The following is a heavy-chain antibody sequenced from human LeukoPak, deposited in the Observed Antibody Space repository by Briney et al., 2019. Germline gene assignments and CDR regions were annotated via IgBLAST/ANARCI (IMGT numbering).Heavy chain of an antibody. Sequence: PSETLSLTCAVSDYSISSGDYWGWIRQPPGKGLEWIGKISHSGSTNYNPSLKSRVTISVDTSTNQFSLNLSSVTAADTAVYYCARSANAFDIWGQGTMVTVSS. CDR1: DYSISSGDY. J-gene: IGHJ3*02. CDR2: ISHSGST. V-gene: IGHV4-38-2*01. CDR3: ARSANAFDI.